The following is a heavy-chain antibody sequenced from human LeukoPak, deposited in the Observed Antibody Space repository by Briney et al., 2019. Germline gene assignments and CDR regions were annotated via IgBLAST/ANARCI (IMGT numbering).Heavy chain of an antibody. CDR1: GFTFDDYA. V-gene: IGHV3-9*01. D-gene: IGHD6-13*01. CDR2: ISWNSGSI. J-gene: IGHJ4*02. CDR3: AKAAAGTTWGH. Sequence: PGRSLRLSCAASGFTFDDYAMHWVRQAPGKGLEWVSGISWNSGSIGYADSVKGRFTISRDNAKNSLYLQMNSLRAEDTALYYCAKAAAGTTWGHWGQGTLVTVSS.